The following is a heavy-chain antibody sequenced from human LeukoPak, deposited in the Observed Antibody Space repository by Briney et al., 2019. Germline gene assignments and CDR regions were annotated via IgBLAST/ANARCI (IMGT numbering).Heavy chain of an antibody. CDR1: GFTFSRYD. J-gene: IGHJ4*02. Sequence: GGSLRLSCAASGFTFSRYDMSWVRQAPGKGLEWVSAISGSGGSTYYADSVKGRFTISRDNSKNTLYLQMNSLRVEDTAVYYCASAGYSSSWYHYWGQGTLVTVSS. CDR3: ASAGYSSSWYHY. D-gene: IGHD6-13*01. V-gene: IGHV3-23*01. CDR2: ISGSGGST.